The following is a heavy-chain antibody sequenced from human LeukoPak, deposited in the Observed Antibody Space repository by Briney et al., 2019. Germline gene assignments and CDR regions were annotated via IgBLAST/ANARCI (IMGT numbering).Heavy chain of an antibody. CDR3: AKGLFGVVIRGNWFDP. D-gene: IGHD3-3*01. J-gene: IGHJ5*02. Sequence: GRSLRLSCAASGFTFDDYAMHWVRQAPGKGLEWVSGISWNSGSTGYADSVKGRFTISRDNAKNSLYLQMNSLRAEDTALYYCAKGLFGVVIRGNWFDPWGQGTLVTVSS. CDR2: ISWNSGST. V-gene: IGHV3-9*01. CDR1: GFTFDDYA.